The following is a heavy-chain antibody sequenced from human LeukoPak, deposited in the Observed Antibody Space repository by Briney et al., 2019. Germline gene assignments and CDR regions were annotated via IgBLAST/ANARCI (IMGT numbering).Heavy chain of an antibody. D-gene: IGHD3-22*01. CDR1: GGSISSSSYY. V-gene: IGHV4-39*01. J-gene: IGHJ4*02. CDR3: ARGYDSSGYPFDY. Sequence: TSETLSLTCTVSGGSISSSSYYWGWIRQPPGKGLEWIGSLYYSGNIFYNPSLKSRVTISVDTSKNRFSLKLSSVTAADTAVYYSARGYDSSGYPFDYWGQGTLVTVSS. CDR2: LYYSGNI.